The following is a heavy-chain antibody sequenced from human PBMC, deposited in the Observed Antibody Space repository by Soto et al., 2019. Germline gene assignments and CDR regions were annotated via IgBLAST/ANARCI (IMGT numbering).Heavy chain of an antibody. CDR3: ARVTFTPNWSDS. CDR2: VYYRGSI. D-gene: IGHD3-16*01. Sequence: PSETLSLTCTVSGDSISSPDYYWSWIRQAPGKGLELIGYVYYRGSIYYTPSFESRVSISIDTSKNQFSLRLTSVTAADSAVYFCARVTFTPNWSDSWGQGILVTVSS. CDR1: GDSISSPDYY. J-gene: IGHJ5*01. V-gene: IGHV4-30-4*01.